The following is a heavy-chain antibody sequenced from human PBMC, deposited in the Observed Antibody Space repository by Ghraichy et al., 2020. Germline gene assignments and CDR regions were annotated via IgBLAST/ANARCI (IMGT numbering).Heavy chain of an antibody. CDR2: IKSKTDGGTT. D-gene: IGHD2-15*01. J-gene: IGHJ6*03. CDR1: GFTFSNAW. CDR3: TTDYCSGGTCYSGYYFMDV. V-gene: IGHV3-15*01. Sequence: GGSLRLSCAASGFTFSNAWMSWVRQAPGKGLEWVGRIKSKTDGGTTDYAAPVKGRFTISRDDSKDTLYLQMNSLNTEDTAVYYCTTDYCSGGTCYSGYYFMDVWGKGTTVTVSS.